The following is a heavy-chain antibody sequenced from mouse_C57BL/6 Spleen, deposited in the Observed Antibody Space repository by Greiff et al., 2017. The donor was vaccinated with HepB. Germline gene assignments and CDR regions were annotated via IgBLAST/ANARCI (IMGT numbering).Heavy chain of an antibody. CDR1: GYTFTSYG. Sequence: VQLQQSGAELARPGASVKLSCKASGYTFTSYGISWVKQRTGQGLEWIGEIYPRSGNTYYNEKFKGKATLTADKSSSTAYMELRSLTSEDSAVYFCARRYYGSKTGNFDYWGQGTTLTVSS. D-gene: IGHD1-1*01. CDR2: IYPRSGNT. J-gene: IGHJ2*01. CDR3: ARRYYGSKTGNFDY. V-gene: IGHV1-81*01.